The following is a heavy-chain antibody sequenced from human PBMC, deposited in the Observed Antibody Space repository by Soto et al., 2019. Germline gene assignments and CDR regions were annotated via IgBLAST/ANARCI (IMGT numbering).Heavy chain of an antibody. CDR3: ATMVRGATHWFDP. V-gene: IGHV4-31*03. D-gene: IGHD3-10*01. J-gene: IGHJ5*02. Sequence: QVQLQESGPGLVKPSQTMSLTCTVSGGSISSGGYCWSWIRQHPGKGLEWIGYIYYSGSTYYNPSLKSRVTISVDTSKNQFSLKLSSVTTADTAVYYCATMVRGATHWFDPWGQGTLVTVSS. CDR1: GGSISSGGYC. CDR2: IYYSGST.